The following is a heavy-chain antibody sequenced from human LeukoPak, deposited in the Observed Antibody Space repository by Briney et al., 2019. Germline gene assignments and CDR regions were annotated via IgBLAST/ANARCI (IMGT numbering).Heavy chain of an antibody. V-gene: IGHV4-59*01. CDR3: AGGTRGSGTYAFDY. CDR1: GGSISSYY. J-gene: IGHJ4*02. CDR2: IYYNGNT. Sequence: SETLSLTCAVSGGSISSYYWNWMRQPPGKGLEWIGYIYYNGNTNYNPSLKSRVTISVDMSKNLFSLKLSSVTAADTAVYYCAGGTRGSGTYAFDYWGQGTLVTVSS. D-gene: IGHD1-26*01.